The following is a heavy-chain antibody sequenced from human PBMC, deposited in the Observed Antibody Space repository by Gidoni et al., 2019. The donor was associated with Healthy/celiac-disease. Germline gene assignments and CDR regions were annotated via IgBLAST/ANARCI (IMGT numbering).Heavy chain of an antibody. CDR3: ARDLAY. V-gene: IGHV3-66*01. Sequence: EVPLVESVGGLVQPWGSLRLSCAASGFTVSSNYMSWVRQDPGKGLELISVIYSGGRTYYADSVKGRYTISRDNSKNTLYLQMNSLRAEDTAVYYCARDLAYWGQGTLVTVSS. CDR2: IYSGGRT. D-gene: IGHD3-16*01. CDR1: GFTVSSNY. J-gene: IGHJ4*02.